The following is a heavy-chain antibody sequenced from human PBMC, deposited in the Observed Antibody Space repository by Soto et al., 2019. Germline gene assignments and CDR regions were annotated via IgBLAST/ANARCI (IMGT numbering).Heavy chain of an antibody. CDR3: AKDLTTWGNWFDP. J-gene: IGHJ5*02. CDR2: ISYDGSNK. CDR1: GFTFSSYG. V-gene: IGHV3-30*18. D-gene: IGHD4-4*01. Sequence: GGSLRLSCAASGFTFSSYGMHWVRQAPGKGLEWVAVISYDGSNKYYADSVKGRFTISRDNSKNTLYLQMNSLRAEDTAVYYCAKDLTTWGNWFDPWGQGTLVTVSS.